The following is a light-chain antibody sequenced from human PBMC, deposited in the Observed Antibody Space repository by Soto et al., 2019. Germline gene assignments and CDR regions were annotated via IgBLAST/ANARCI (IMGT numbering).Light chain of an antibody. CDR1: QSVSAW. V-gene: IGKV1-5*01. J-gene: IGKJ1*01. Sequence: DIQTTQSPSTLSVSVGDRITITCRASQSVSAWVAWYQQKPGKAPKVVIYDASSSESGVPSRFAGSRSGTEFTLTINSLQPDDSATYYCQQYNSFPGTFGQGTKVDIK. CDR2: DAS. CDR3: QQYNSFPGT.